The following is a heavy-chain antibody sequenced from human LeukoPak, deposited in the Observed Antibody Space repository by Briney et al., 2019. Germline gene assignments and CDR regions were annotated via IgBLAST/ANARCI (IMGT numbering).Heavy chain of an antibody. J-gene: IGHJ4*02. CDR3: AKDISDSSSWYYLDY. Sequence: AGRSLRLSCAASGFTFDDYAMHWVRQAPGKGLEWVSGISWNSGSIGYADSVKGRFTISRDNAKNSLYLQMNSLRAEDTALYYCAKDISDSSSWYYLDYWGQGTLVTVSS. D-gene: IGHD6-13*01. CDR2: ISWNSGSI. CDR1: GFTFDDYA. V-gene: IGHV3-9*01.